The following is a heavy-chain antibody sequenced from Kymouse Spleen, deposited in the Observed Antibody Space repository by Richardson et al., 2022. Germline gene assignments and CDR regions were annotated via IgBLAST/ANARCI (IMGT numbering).Heavy chain of an antibody. V-gene: IGHV3-73*02. D-gene: IGHD1-20*01,IGHD1-7*01. CDR2: IRSKANSYAT. CDR1: GFTFSGSA. J-gene: IGHJ4*02. Sequence: EVQLVESGGGLVQPGGSLKLSCAASGFTFSGSAMHWVRQASGKGLEWVGRIRSKANSYATAYAASVKGRFTISRDDSKNTAYLQMNSLKTEDTAVYYCTTYNWNFDYWGQGTLVTVSS. CDR3: TTYNWNFDY.